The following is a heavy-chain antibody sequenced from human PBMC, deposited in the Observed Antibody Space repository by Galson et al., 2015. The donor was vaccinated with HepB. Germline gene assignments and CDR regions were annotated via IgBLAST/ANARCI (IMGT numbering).Heavy chain of an antibody. Sequence: SLRLSCAASGFIFSSYSMNWVRQAPGKGLEWVSYISSSSSHIYNADSVKGRYTISRDNAKNSLHLQMNSLRAEDTAVYYCARVDRDYMDVWGKGTTVTVSS. CDR2: ISSSSSHI. V-gene: IGHV3-21*01. D-gene: IGHD1-14*01. CDR3: ARVDRDYMDV. J-gene: IGHJ6*03. CDR1: GFIFSSYS.